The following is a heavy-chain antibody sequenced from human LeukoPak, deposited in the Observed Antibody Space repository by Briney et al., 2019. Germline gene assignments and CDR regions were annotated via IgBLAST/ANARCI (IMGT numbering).Heavy chain of an antibody. CDR2: ISYDGSNK. CDR1: GFTFSSYG. CDR3: AKEHCGGDCYYYYGMDV. J-gene: IGHJ6*02. Sequence: PGRSLGLSCAASGFTFSSYGMHWVRQAPGKGLEWVAVISYDGSNKYYADSVKGRFTISRDNSKNTLYLQMNSLRAEDTAVYYCAKEHCGGDCYYYYGMDVWGQGTTVTVSS. D-gene: IGHD2-21*02. V-gene: IGHV3-30*18.